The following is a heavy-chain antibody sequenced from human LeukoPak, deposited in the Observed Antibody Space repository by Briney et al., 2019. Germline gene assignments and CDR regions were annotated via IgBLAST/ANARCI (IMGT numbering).Heavy chain of an antibody. V-gene: IGHV3-7*01. D-gene: IGHD6-19*01. CDR1: GFTFSNYW. CDR3: ARFGSVAGSPVAFDI. CDR2: IEQDGSEK. J-gene: IGHJ3*02. Sequence: GGSLRLSCAASGFTFSNYWMSWVRQAPGKGLEWVANIEQDGSEKYYVDSVMGRFTISRDNAKNSLYLQMNSLRAEDTAVYHCARFGSVAGSPVAFDIWGQGTMVTVSS.